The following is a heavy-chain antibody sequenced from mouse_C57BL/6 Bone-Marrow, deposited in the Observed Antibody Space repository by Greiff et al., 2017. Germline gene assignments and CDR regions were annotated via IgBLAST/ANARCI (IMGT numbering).Heavy chain of an antibody. CDR3: ARRPY. CDR1: GYSITSGYY. CDR2: ISYDGSN. Sequence: EVKLMESGPGLVKPSQSLSLTCSVTGYSITSGYYWNWIRQFPGNKLEWMGYISYDGSNNYNPSLKNRSSITRDTSKNQFFLKLNSVTTEDTATYCCARRPYWGQGTLVTVSA. J-gene: IGHJ3*01. V-gene: IGHV3-6*01.